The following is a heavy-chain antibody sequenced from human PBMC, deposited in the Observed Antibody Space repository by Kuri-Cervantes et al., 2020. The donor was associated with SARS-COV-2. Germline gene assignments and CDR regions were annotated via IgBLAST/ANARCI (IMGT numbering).Heavy chain of an antibody. D-gene: IGHD1-26*01. V-gene: IGHV2-5*05. CDR2: IYWDDDK. Sequence: SGPTLVKPTQTLTLTCTFSGFSLSTSGVGVGWIRQPPGKALEWLALIYWDDDKRYGPSLKSRLTITKDTSKNQVVLTMTNMDPVGTATYYCAHRRWGGSYDYWGQGTLVAVSS. CDR3: AHRRWGGSYDY. CDR1: GFSLSTSGVG. J-gene: IGHJ4*02.